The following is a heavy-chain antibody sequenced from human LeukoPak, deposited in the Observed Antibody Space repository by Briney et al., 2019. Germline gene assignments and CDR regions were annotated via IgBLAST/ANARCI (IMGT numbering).Heavy chain of an antibody. CDR1: GYTFTSYG. Sequence: ASVKVSRTASGYTFTSYGISWVRQAPGHGLEWMGWISAYNGNTNYAPKLQGRVTMTTDTSTSTAYMELRSLRSDDTAVYYCARSVSSSWKGYYFDYWGQGTLVTVSS. CDR3: ARSVSSSWKGYYFDY. D-gene: IGHD6-13*01. CDR2: ISAYNGNT. J-gene: IGHJ4*02. V-gene: IGHV1-18*01.